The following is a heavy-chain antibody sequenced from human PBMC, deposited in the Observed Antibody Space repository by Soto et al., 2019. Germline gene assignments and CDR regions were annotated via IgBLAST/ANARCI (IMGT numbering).Heavy chain of an antibody. V-gene: IGHV3-74*01. CDR2: TNSDGSDT. J-gene: IGHJ4*02. Sequence: GGSLRLSCAASGFTFSSYWMYWVRQAPGKGLVWVSRTNSDGSDTSYADSVKGRFTISRDNAKNTLYLQMNGLKTEDTAVYFCSAPPPMGSTHDYWGQGALVTVSS. D-gene: IGHD1-26*01. CDR3: SAPPPMGSTHDY. CDR1: GFTFSSYW.